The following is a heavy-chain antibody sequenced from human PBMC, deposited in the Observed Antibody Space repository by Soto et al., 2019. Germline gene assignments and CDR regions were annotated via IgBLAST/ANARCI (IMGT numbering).Heavy chain of an antibody. V-gene: IGHV3-66*01. D-gene: IGHD6-19*01. J-gene: IGHJ4*02. CDR3: ARDSFSGWYHDY. CDR1: GFTVRSNH. CDR2: IYSGGRT. Sequence: GGSLRLSCAASGFTVRSNHMSWVRQAPGKGLEWVSVIYSGGRTSYADSVKGRFTISRDTSKNTLYLQMNSLRVEDTAVYYCARDSFSGWYHDYWGQGTLVTVSS.